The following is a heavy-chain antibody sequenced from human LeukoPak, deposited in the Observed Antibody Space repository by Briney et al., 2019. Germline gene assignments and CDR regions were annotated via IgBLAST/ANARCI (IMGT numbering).Heavy chain of an antibody. CDR2: IYHSGST. D-gene: IGHD2-15*01. V-gene: IGHV4-38-2*02. CDR3: ARGPLQYCSGGSCYPNGVMGAFDI. J-gene: IGHJ3*02. CDR1: GYSISSGYY. Sequence: SETLSLTCTVSGYSISSGYYWGWIRQPPGKGLEWIGSIYHSGSTNYNPSLKSRVTISVDTSKNQFSLKLSSVTAADTAVYYCARGPLQYCSGGSCYPNGVMGAFDIWGQGTMVTVSS.